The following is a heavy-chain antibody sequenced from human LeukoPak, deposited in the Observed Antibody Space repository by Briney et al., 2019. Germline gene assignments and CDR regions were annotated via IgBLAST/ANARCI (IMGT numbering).Heavy chain of an antibody. J-gene: IGHJ4*02. CDR3: ARRKGDGYNSPFDY. Sequence: GESLKISCKASGYSFTNYWIGWVRQMPGKGLEWMGITYPGDSDTRYSPSFQGQVTISADKSINTAYLQWTSLKASDTAMYYCARRKGDGYNSPFDYWGQGTLVTVAS. CDR1: GYSFTNYW. CDR2: TYPGDSDT. V-gene: IGHV5-51*01. D-gene: IGHD5-24*01.